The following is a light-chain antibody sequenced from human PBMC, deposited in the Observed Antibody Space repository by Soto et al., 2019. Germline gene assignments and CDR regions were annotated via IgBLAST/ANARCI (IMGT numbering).Light chain of an antibody. Sequence: EIVLTQSPGTVSLSPGERSTLSCMASQSVSSYLAWYQQKPGQAPRLLIYDASNRATGIPARFSGSGSGTDFTLTISSLEPEDFAVYYCQQRSNWPPLTVGEGTKVDIK. J-gene: IGKJ4*01. CDR3: QQRSNWPPLT. CDR2: DAS. CDR1: QSVSSY. V-gene: IGKV3-11*01.